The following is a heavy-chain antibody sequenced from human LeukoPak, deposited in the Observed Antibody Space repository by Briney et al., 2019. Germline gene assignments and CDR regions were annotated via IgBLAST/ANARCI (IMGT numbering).Heavy chain of an antibody. J-gene: IGHJ4*02. Sequence: GGSLRLSCAASGFTFSIYAMNWVRQAPGKGLEWVAGISSGDRTFHAESVKGRFPISRDKSKDTLYLQMNSLRAEDTAVYYCAKDATASPYFHWFDNWGQGTQVIVSS. CDR3: AKDATASPYFHWFDN. V-gene: IGHV3-23*01. D-gene: IGHD3-9*01. CDR1: GFTFSIYA. CDR2: ISSGDRT.